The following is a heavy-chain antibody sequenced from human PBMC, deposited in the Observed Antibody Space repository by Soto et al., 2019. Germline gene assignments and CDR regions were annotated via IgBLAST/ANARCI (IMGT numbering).Heavy chain of an antibody. Sequence: QVQLVQPGAEVKKPGSSVKVSCKASGGTFSNYAISWVRQAPGQGLEWMGGIIPIFGTANYAQKFQGRVTITADESTSTAYMELSSLRSEDTAVCYCARDRGPSSGYYPYWFDPWGQGTLVTVSS. CDR2: IIPIFGTA. V-gene: IGHV1-69*12. J-gene: IGHJ5*02. CDR1: GGTFSNYA. D-gene: IGHD3-22*01. CDR3: ARDRGPSSGYYPYWFDP.